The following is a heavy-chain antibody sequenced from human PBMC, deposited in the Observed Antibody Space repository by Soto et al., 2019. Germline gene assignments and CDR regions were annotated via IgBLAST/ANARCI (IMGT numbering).Heavy chain of an antibody. CDR1: GHSFTTYG. V-gene: IGHV1-18*01. J-gene: IGHJ6*02. CDR2: ISAYNGNT. CDR3: AREGPAPYYYYGMDV. Sequence: QVPLVQSGGEVKKPGASVKVSCKTSGHSFTTYGISWVRQAPEQGLEWMGWISAYNGNTNYAQKLQDRVTMTTDTSTSTAYMELRSLRSDDTAVYYCAREGPAPYYYYGMDVWGQGSTVTVSS.